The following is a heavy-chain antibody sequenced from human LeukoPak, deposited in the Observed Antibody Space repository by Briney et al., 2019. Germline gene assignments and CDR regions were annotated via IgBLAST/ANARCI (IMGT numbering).Heavy chain of an antibody. V-gene: IGHV3-13*01. CDR2: IGTAGDT. CDR1: GFTFSSYD. J-gene: IGHJ4*02. CDR3: ARASGSSELSN. Sequence: GGSLRLSCAASGFTFSSYDMHWVRQATGKGLEWVSAIGTAGDTYYPGSVKGRFTISRENAKNPLYLQMNSLRAEDTAVYYCARASGSSELSNWGQGTLVTVSS. D-gene: IGHD6-13*01.